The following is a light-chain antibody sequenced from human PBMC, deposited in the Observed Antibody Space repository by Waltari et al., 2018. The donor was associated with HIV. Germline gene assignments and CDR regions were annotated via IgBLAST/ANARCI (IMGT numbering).Light chain of an antibody. V-gene: IGKV3-15*01. CDR3: QQYNNWPLT. CDR2: GAS. CDR1: QSVSSN. Sequence: EIVMTQSPATLSVSPGERATLSCRASQSVSSNLVWYQQKPGQAPRLLIYGASTRATGIPARFSGSGSGIEFTLTISSLQSEDFAVYYCQQYNNWPLTFGGGTKVEIK. J-gene: IGKJ4*01.